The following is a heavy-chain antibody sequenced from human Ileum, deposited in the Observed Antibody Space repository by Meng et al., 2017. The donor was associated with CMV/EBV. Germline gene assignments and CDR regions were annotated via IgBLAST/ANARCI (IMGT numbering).Heavy chain of an antibody. D-gene: IGHD3-10*01. CDR1: GGSFSGYY. Sequence: LPCAGYGGSFSGYYWSWIRQPPGKGLEWIGEINHSGSTNYNPSLKSRVTISVDTSKNQFSLKLSSVTAADTAVYYCAREYYYGSGSPPWGQGTLVTVSS. CDR3: AREYYYGSGSPP. J-gene: IGHJ4*02. CDR2: INHSGST. V-gene: IGHV4-34*01.